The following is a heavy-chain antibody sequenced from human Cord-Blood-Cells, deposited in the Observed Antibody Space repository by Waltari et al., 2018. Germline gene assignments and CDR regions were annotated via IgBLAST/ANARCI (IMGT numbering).Heavy chain of an antibody. D-gene: IGHD2-2*01. CDR2: SYYSGST. CDR1: GGSISSSSYY. V-gene: IGHV4-39*01. J-gene: IGHJ3*02. Sequence: QLQLQESGPGLVKPSETLSLTCTVSGGSISSSSYYWGWLRQPPGKGLEWIGSSYYSGSTYYNPSLKSRVTISVDTSKNQFSLKLSSVTAADTAVYYCARVYCSSTSCYAFDIWGQGTMVTVSS. CDR3: ARVYCSSTSCYAFDI.